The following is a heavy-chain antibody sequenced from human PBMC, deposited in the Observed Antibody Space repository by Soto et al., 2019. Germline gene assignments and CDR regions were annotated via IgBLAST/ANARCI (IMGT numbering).Heavy chain of an antibody. CDR3: ARTPTP. V-gene: IGHV4-30-2*01. Sequence: QLQLQESGSGLVKPSQTLSLTCAVSGGSISSGGYSWSWIRQPPGKGLEWIGYIHHSGSTYYNPSLKSPAHRSVDRSKNPFSLQLGLVTPADTAGYYCARTPTPRGQGTLVTVSS. CDR1: GGSISSGGYS. D-gene: IGHD1-26*01. CDR2: IHHSGST. J-gene: IGHJ5*02.